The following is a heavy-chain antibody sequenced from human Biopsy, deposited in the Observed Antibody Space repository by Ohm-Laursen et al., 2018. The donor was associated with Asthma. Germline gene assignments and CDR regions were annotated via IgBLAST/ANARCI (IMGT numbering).Heavy chain of an antibody. CDR1: GYFLSKMA. J-gene: IGHJ5*02. D-gene: IGHD3-3*01. CDR3: ACLFLQGFDP. V-gene: IGHV1-24*01. CDR2: FLLEEGET. Sequence: ASVKVSCKLSGYFLSKMAMHRVRQAPGQGLEWMGGFLLEEGETIYAQKFQGRVTMTEDIYTDTAYMELSSLRSEDTAVYYCACLFLQGFDPWGQGTPVTVSS.